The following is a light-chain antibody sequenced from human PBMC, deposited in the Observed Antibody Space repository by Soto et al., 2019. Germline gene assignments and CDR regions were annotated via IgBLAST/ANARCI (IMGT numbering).Light chain of an antibody. CDR2: RAS. CDR3: HRHETYPLA. Sequence: TQMTQSPSTLSASVGDSVSITCRASRDIGTWLAWFQQKPGRAPNLLIYRASTLARGDPSRFSGSGSGTEFTLTISSLQPDDFATYYFHRHETYPLAFGGGTKVDI. J-gene: IGKJ4*01. V-gene: IGKV1-5*03. CDR1: RDIGTW.